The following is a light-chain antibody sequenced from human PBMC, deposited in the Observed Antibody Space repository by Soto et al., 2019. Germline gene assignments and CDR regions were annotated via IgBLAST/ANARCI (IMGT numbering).Light chain of an antibody. V-gene: IGKV2-30*02. CDR2: KVS. J-gene: IGKJ5*01. Sequence: DIVMTQTPLSLSVTPGQPTSISCRSSQSLVHSDGRTYLSWFQQRPGQSPRRLIYKVSNRDSGVPDRFSGGGSGTDFTLRISRVEAEDVGVYYCLVGTHGVTFGQGTRLE. CDR3: LVGTHGVT. CDR1: QSLVHSDGRTY.